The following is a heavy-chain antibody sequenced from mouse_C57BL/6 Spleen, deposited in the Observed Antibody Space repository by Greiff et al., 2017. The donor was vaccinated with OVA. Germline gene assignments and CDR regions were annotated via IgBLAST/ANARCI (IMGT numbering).Heavy chain of an antibody. CDR1: GYTFTSYW. J-gene: IGHJ4*01. V-gene: IGHV1-64*01. CDR2: IHPTSGST. D-gene: IGHD1-1*01. Sequence: QVQLKESGAELVKPGASVKLSCKASGYTFTSYWMHWVKQRPGQGLEWIGMIHPTSGSTNYNEKFKSKATLTVDTSSSTAYMQLSSLTSEDSAVDYCARGRVVASYYAMDYWGQGTSVTVSS. CDR3: ARGRVVASYYAMDY.